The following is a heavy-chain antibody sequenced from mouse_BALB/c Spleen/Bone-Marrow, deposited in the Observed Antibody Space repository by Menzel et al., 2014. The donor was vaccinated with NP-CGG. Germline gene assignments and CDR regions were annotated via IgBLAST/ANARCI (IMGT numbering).Heavy chain of an antibody. V-gene: IGHV14-3*02. CDR1: GFNIKDTY. CDR3: ARYGNGLMDY. CDR2: IDPANGNT. Sequence: DVQLVVSGAELVKPGASVKLSCTASGFNIKDTYMHWVKQRPEQGLGWLGRIDPANGNTKYDPKCQGKATITADTSSNTACLQLSSLTSEDTAVYYCARYGNGLMDYWGQGPSVTVAS. J-gene: IGHJ4*01. D-gene: IGHD2-1*01.